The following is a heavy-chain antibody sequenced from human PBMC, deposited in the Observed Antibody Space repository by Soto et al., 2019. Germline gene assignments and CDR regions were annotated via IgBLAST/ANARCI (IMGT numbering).Heavy chain of an antibody. CDR2: ISGSGGST. V-gene: IGHV3-23*01. Sequence: EVQLLESGGGVVQPGGSLRLSCAASGFTFSSYAMSWVRQAPGKRLEWVSAISGSGGSTYYADSVKGRFTISRDNSKNTLYLQMNSLRAEDTAVYYCAKPYYDILTGYYNWGQGTLVTVSS. J-gene: IGHJ4*02. CDR1: GFTFSSYA. CDR3: AKPYYDILTGYYN. D-gene: IGHD3-9*01.